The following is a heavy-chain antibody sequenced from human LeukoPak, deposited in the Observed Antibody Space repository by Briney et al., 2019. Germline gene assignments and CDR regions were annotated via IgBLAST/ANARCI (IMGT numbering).Heavy chain of an antibody. Sequence: PSETLSLTCAVYGGSFSGYYWNWIRQPPGKGLEWIGEINHSGSTNYNPSLKSRVTLSVDTSKNHFSLKLTSVTAAGTAVYYCARGGYSSSSRGHYYYYMGVWGKGTTVTVSS. CDR3: ARGGYSSSSRGHYYYYMGV. CDR2: INHSGST. V-gene: IGHV4-34*01. CDR1: GGSFSGYY. D-gene: IGHD6-6*01. J-gene: IGHJ6*03.